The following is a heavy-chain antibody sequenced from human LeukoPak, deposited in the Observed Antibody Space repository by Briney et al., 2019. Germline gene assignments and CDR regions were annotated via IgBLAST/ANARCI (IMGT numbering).Heavy chain of an antibody. Sequence: PGGSLRLSCSASGLTFRSSWMHWVRQAPGKGLVWVSRMNSDGSSTSYADSVKGRFTISRDNAKNTLYLQMNSLRAEDTAVYYCARALGGGDSNWGQGTMVTVSS. D-gene: IGHD2-21*02. J-gene: IGHJ4*02. CDR3: ARALGGGDSN. CDR1: GLTFRSSW. CDR2: MNSDGSST. V-gene: IGHV3-74*01.